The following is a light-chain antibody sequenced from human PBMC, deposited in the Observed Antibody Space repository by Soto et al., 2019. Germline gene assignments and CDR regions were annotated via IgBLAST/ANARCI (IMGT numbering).Light chain of an antibody. CDR1: QSVTNR. Sequence: EVVMTQSPATLSVSPGDRVTLSCRASQSVTNRLAWYQQKPGQAPRLLIYGASARATGIPARFSGSGSGTDFTLTINSLQSEDFAVCYCKQYNNWPLTFGGGTKVDIK. V-gene: IGKV3-15*01. CDR3: KQYNNWPLT. J-gene: IGKJ4*01. CDR2: GAS.